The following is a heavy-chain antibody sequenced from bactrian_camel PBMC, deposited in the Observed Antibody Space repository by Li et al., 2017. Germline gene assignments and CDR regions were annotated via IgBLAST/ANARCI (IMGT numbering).Heavy chain of an antibody. CDR2: IGTDDIA. V-gene: IGHV3S63*01. CDR3: AADYRRGWSCAVGRREYNN. J-gene: IGHJ4*01. D-gene: IGHD1*01. CDR1: GFTFDGSD. Sequence: HVQLVESGGSSVQAGGSLRLPCTASGFTFDGSDMGWFRQAPGKERQGVAGIGTDDIAWYSDSISVKGRFTISRDNDKNTLYLQMDNLRPEDTAMYYCAADYRRGWSCAVGRREYNNWGQGTQVTVSS.